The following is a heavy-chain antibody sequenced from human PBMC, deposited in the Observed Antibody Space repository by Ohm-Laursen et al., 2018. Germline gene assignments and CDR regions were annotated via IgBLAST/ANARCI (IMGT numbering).Heavy chain of an antibody. J-gene: IGHJ3*02. CDR2: IYYSGST. CDR1: GGSISSYY. V-gene: IGHV4-59*01. D-gene: IGHD3-22*01. CDR3: ARLSYYDSSGSDAFDI. Sequence: GTLSLTCTVSGGSISSYYWSWIRQPPGKGLEWIGYIYYSGSTNYNPSLKSRVTISVDTSKNQFSLKLSSVTAADTAVYYCARLSYYDSSGSDAFDIWGQGTMVTVSS.